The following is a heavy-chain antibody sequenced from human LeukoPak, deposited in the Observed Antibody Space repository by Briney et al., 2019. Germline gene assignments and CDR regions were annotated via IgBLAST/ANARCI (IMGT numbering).Heavy chain of an antibody. V-gene: IGHV1-2*02. J-gene: IGHJ2*01. CDR2: INPNSGGT. CDR1: VYTFTGYY. D-gene: IGHD4-17*01. CDR3: ARTSGTVTTSSWYFDL. Sequence: ASVKVSCKAPVYTFTGYYMHWVRQAPGQGVEWMGGINPNSGGTNYAQKFQGRVTMTRDTSISTAYMELSRLRSDDTAAYCCARTSGTVTTSSWYFDLWGRGTLVTVSS.